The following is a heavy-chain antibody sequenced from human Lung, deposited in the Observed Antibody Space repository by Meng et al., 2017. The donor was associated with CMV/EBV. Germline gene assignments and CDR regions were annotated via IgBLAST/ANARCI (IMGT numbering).Heavy chain of an antibody. CDR3: ARDRFFLGWELRGCWFDS. CDR1: TFSDYY. V-gene: IGHV3-11*01. Sequence: TFSDYYLGWIRQAPGMGLEWVSYISSSGTTVYYANSVKGRFTISRDNAKTSLYLQMNNLRAEDTAVYYCARDRFFLGWELRGCWFDSWGQGTLVTVSS. D-gene: IGHD3-3*01. J-gene: IGHJ5*01. CDR2: ISSSGTTV.